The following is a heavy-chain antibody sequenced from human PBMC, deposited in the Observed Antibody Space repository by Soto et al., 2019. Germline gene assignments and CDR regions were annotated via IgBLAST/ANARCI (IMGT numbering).Heavy chain of an antibody. CDR2: IYTDGRT. V-gene: IGHV3-53*02. CDR1: GFTVSSSY. CDR3: ARDPPTTWDYGLDV. J-gene: IGHJ6*02. D-gene: IGHD1-26*01. Sequence: EVQLVETGGGLIQPGGSLRLSCAASGFTVSSSYMTWVRQAPGKGLEWLSFIYTDGRTYYADSVKGRFTISRDDSKSTVYLQMSSLRAEDTAVYYCARDPPTTWDYGLDVWGQGTTVTVYS.